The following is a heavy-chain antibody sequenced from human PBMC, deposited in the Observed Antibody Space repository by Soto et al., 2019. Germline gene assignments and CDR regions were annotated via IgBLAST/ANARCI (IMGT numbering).Heavy chain of an antibody. CDR2: IYYSGST. V-gene: IGHV4-39*01. CDR1: GGSISSSSYY. D-gene: IGHD4-17*01. Sequence: SETLSLTCTVSGGSISSSSYYWGWIRQPPGKGLEWIGSIYYSGSTYYNPSLKSRVTISVDTSKNQFSLKLSSVTAADTAVYYCARHLVSNGGYYYYYMDVWGKGTTVTVSS. CDR3: ARHLVSNGGYYYYYMDV. J-gene: IGHJ6*03.